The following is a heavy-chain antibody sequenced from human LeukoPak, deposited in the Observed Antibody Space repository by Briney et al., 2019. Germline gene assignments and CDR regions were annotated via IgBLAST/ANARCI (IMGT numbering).Heavy chain of an antibody. V-gene: IGHV3-23*01. CDR1: GFTFSSDA. Sequence: GGSLRLSCAASGFTFSSDAMSWVRQAPGKGLEGVSVLSATGYTTHYADSVKGRFTISRNNSKNTLFLQTNSLRAEDTALYYCAKHRGYCTTTSCFYYGMDVWGQGTTVAVSS. CDR3: AKHRGYCTTTSCFYYGMDV. J-gene: IGHJ6*02. D-gene: IGHD2-2*01. CDR2: LSATGYTT.